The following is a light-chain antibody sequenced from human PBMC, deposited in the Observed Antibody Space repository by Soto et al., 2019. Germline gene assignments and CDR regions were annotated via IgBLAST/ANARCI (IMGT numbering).Light chain of an antibody. V-gene: IGKV3-15*01. CDR1: QSVSRD. CDR2: GAS. Sequence: EIVMTQSPATLSVSPGERATLSCRASQSVSRDLAWYQQKPGQAPRLLMYGASTRATGVPARFSGSGSGTEFTLTISSLQSEDCAVYYCQQYNNWPPWTLGQGTKVEIK. J-gene: IGKJ1*01. CDR3: QQYNNWPPWT.